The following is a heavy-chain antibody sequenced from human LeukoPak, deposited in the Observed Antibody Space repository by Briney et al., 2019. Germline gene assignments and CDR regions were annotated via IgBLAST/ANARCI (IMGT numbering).Heavy chain of an antibody. CDR3: ARVGGSYGSQTYNWFDP. D-gene: IGHD5-18*01. Sequence: ASVKVSCKASGYTFTSYDINWVRQATGQGLEWMGWMNPNSGNTGYAQKFQGRVTMTRNTSISTAYMELSSLRSEDTAVYYCARVGGSYGSQTYNWFDPWGQGTLVTVSS. CDR2: MNPNSGNT. CDR1: GYTFTSYD. J-gene: IGHJ5*02. V-gene: IGHV1-8*01.